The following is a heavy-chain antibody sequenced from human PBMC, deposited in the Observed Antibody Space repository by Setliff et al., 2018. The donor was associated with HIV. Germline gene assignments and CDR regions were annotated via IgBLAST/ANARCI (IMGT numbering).Heavy chain of an antibody. V-gene: IGHV4-34*01. J-gene: IGHJ4*02. CDR1: GGALSGYS. CDR3: GRGPRIVGASWAVIDY. Sequence: PSETLSLTWAVDGGALSGYSWSWIRQPPGKGLEWIGEIFHNGTIKCNPSLKSRVALSIDTSKSQISLTLTSLTTADTAVYYCGRGPRIVGASWAVIDYWGQGKPVTVS. CDR2: IFHNGTI. D-gene: IGHD1-26*01.